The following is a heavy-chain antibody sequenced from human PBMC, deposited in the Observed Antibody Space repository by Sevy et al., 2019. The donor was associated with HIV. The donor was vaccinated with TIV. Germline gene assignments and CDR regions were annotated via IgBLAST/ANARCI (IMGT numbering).Heavy chain of an antibody. CDR3: ARDAGGGTTNSGLDV. CDR1: GYTFTDEY. V-gene: IGHV1-2*06. CDR2: IFPNSGVT. J-gene: IGHJ6*02. D-gene: IGHD1-7*01. Sequence: ASVKVSCKASGYTFTDEYLHWVRQVPGQGLEWIGRIFPNSGVTKSAQRFRGRVTMTRDTSISTAYMELSGLRSDDTAVYYCARDAGGGTTNSGLDVWGQGTTVTVSS.